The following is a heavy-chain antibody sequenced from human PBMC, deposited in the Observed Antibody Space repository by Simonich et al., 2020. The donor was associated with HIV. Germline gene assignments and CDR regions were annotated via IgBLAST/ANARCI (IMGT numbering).Heavy chain of an antibody. Sequence: QVQLVQSGAEVKKPGASVKVSCKASGGTFRSYAISWVRQATGQGLVWMRWIIPTVHTANYAQNFQGSVTITADEATSTAYMELRSLRSDDTAVYYCARVGVRQCLVPFDYWGQGTLVTVSS. D-gene: IGHD6-19*01. CDR2: IIPTVHTA. CDR1: GGTFRSYA. CDR3: ARVGVRQCLVPFDY. J-gene: IGHJ4*02. V-gene: IGHV1-69*01.